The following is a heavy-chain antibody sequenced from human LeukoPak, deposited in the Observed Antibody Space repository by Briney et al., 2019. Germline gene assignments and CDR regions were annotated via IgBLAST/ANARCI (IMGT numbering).Heavy chain of an antibody. J-gene: IGHJ3*02. V-gene: IGHV4-59*01. CDR3: VRGNYDNRGYSNAFDI. Sequence: SETLSLTCTVSGASISSSYWSWIRQPPRKRLEWIGYIYYNGNTNSNPSLKSRVIISADTSKNQFSLKLSSVTAADTAVYYCVRGNYDNRGYSNAFDIWGQGAMVTVSS. CDR2: IYYNGNT. CDR1: GASISSSY. D-gene: IGHD3-22*01.